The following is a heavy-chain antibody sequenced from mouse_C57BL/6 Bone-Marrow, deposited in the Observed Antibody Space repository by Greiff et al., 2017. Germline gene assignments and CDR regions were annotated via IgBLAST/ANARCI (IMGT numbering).Heavy chain of an antibody. CDR1: GFTFSDYY. J-gene: IGHJ1*03. V-gene: IGHV5-16*01. D-gene: IGHD2-5*01. CDR3: ARDRDYSNWYFDV. CDR2: INYDGSST. Sequence: EVKLVESEGGLVQPGSSMKLSCTASGFTFSDYYMAWVRQVPEKGLEWVANINYDGSSTYYLDSLKSRFIISRDNAKNILYLQMSSLKSEDTATYYCARDRDYSNWYFDVWGTGTTVTVSS.